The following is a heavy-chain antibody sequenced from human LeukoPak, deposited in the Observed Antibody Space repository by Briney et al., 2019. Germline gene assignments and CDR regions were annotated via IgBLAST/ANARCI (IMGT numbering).Heavy chain of an antibody. CDR2: IYYSGST. CDR1: GGSFSGYY. D-gene: IGHD6-25*01. J-gene: IGHJ4*02. V-gene: IGHV4-59*01. CDR3: ARDYGAAGFDY. Sequence: SETLSLTCAVYGGSFSGYYWSWIRQPPGKGLEWIGYIYYSGSTNYNPSLKSRVTISVDTSKNQFSLKLSSVTAADTAVYYCARDYGAAGFDYWGQGTLVTVSS.